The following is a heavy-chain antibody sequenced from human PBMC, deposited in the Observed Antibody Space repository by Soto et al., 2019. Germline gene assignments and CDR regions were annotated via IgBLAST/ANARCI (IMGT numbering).Heavy chain of an antibody. V-gene: IGHV3-15*01. Sequence: GGSLRLSCAASGFTFSNAWMSWVRQAPGKGLEWVGRIKSKTDGGTTDYAAPVKGRFTISRDDSKNTLYLQMNSLKTEDTAVYYCTTEPSFLAWLLPHDAFDIWGQGTMVTVSS. CDR1: GFTFSNAW. CDR3: TTEPSFLAWLLPHDAFDI. J-gene: IGHJ3*02. CDR2: IKSKTDGGTT. D-gene: IGHD3-3*02.